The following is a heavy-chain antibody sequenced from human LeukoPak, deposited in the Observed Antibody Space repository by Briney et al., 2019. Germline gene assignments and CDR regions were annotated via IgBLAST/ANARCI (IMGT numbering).Heavy chain of an antibody. J-gene: IGHJ3*02. CDR1: GGSISSYY. V-gene: IGHV4-59*12. CDR2: IYYSGST. Sequence: SETLSLTCTVSGGSISSYYWSWIGQPPGKGLEWIGYIYYSGSTNYNPSLKSRVTISVDTSKNQFSLKLSSVTAADTAVYYCARFDDTDAFDIWGQGTMVTVSS. D-gene: IGHD3-22*01. CDR3: ARFDDTDAFDI.